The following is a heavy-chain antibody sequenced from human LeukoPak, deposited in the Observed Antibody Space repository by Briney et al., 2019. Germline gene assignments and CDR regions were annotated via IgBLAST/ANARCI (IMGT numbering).Heavy chain of an antibody. CDR3: ASSSASDYSNRNYYYYYMDV. J-gene: IGHJ6*03. D-gene: IGHD4-11*01. CDR2: IYPGDSDT. CDR1: GYSFTSYW. Sequence: GESLKISCKGSGYSFTSYWIGWVRQMPGKGLEWMGIIYPGDSDTRYSPSLQGQVTISADKSISTAYLQWSSLKASDTAMYYCASSSASDYSNRNYYYYYMDVWGKGTTVTVSS. V-gene: IGHV5-51*01.